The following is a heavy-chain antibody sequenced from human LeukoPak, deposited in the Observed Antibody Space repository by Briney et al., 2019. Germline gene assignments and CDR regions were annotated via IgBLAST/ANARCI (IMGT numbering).Heavy chain of an antibody. CDR3: ARVGSSGWYNYFDY. J-gene: IGHJ4*02. Sequence: SETRSLTCTVSGGAISSYDWSWIRQPPGKGLEWIGYIYYRGGTNYNPSHRSRITISVDTSKNQCSLQLNSVTAADTAVYYCARVGSSGWYNYFDYWGRGTLVTVSS. V-gene: IGHV4-59*12. D-gene: IGHD6-19*01. CDR1: GGAISSYD. CDR2: IYYRGGT.